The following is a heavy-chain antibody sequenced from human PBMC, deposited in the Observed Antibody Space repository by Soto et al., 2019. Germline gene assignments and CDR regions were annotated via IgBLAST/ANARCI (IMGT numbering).Heavy chain of an antibody. CDR3: ARGRDIVVVPAAMIYYYYGMDV. D-gene: IGHD2-2*01. Sequence: KPPETLSLTCPVYGGSVSGYYCSWIRQPPGKGLEWIGEINHSGSTNYNPSLKSQVTISVDTPKNQFSLKLSSVHAADTAVYYCARGRDIVVVPAAMIYYYYGMDVWGKGTTVTVS. J-gene: IGHJ6*04. CDR1: GGSVSGYY. V-gene: IGHV4-34*01. CDR2: INHSGST.